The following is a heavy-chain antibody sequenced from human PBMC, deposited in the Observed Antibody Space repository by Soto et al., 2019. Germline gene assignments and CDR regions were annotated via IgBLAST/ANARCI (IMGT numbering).Heavy chain of an antibody. CDR2: ISYDGSNK. V-gene: IGHV3-30*18. CDR1: GFTFSSYG. CDR3: AKEGGYYGSGSYSVGENYYGMDV. D-gene: IGHD3-10*01. J-gene: IGHJ6*02. Sequence: QVQLVESGGGVIQTGRSLRLSCAASGFTFSSYGMHWVRQAPGKGLEWVAVISYDGSNKYYADSVKGRFTISRDNSKNTLYLQMNSLRDEDTAVYYCAKEGGYYGSGSYSVGENYYGMDVWGQGTTVTVSS.